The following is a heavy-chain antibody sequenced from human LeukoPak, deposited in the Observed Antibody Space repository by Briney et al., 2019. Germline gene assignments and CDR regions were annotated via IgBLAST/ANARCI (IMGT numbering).Heavy chain of an antibody. V-gene: IGHV4-59*01. CDR1: GGSISSYY. CDR2: IYYSGST. J-gene: IGHJ6*02. Sequence: PSETLSLTCTVSGGSISSYYWNWIQQPPGKGLEWIGYIYYSGSTNYNPSLKSRVTISVDTSKNQFSLKLSSVTAADTAVYYCARDGAMVRGVYFYYYGLDVWGQGTTVTVSS. CDR3: ARDGAMVRGVYFYYYGLDV. D-gene: IGHD3-10*01.